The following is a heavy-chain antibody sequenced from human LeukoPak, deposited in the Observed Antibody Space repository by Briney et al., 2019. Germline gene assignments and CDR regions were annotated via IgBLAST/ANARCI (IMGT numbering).Heavy chain of an antibody. D-gene: IGHD6-13*01. Sequence: SETLSLTCTVSGGSISSRSYYWSWIRQPPGKGLEWIGSIYYSGTTYYNPSLKSRVTISIDTSKNQFSLKLSSVTAADTAVYYCARVSSSSSWYDYYYYYMDVWGKGTTVTISS. J-gene: IGHJ6*03. CDR3: ARVSSSSSWYDYYYYYMDV. CDR2: IYYSGTT. V-gene: IGHV4-39*07. CDR1: GGSISSRSYY.